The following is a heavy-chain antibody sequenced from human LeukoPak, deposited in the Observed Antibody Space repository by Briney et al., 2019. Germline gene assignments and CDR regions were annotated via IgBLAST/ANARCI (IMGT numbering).Heavy chain of an antibody. CDR2: INPNSGGT. V-gene: IGHV1-2*02. D-gene: IGHD6-19*01. J-gene: IGHJ4*02. CDR3: ARDRAVAGTFGDY. CDR1: GYTFTGYY. Sequence: GASVKVSCKASGYTFTGYYMHWLRQAPGQGLEWMGWINPNSGGTNYAQKFQGRVTMTRDTSTSTVYMELSSLRSEDTAVYYCARDRAVAGTFGDYWGQGTLVTVSS.